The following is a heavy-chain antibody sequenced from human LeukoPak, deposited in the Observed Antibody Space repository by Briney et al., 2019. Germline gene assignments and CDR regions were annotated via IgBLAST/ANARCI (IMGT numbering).Heavy chain of an antibody. D-gene: IGHD3-10*01. CDR3: AAMVRGAGYMDV. Sequence: PSQTLSLTCTVSGGSISSGSYYWSWIRQPAGKGLEWIGRIYTSGSTNYNPSLKSRFTMSVDTSKNQFSLKLSSVTAADTAVYYCAAMVRGAGYMDVWGKGTTVTISS. J-gene: IGHJ6*03. CDR1: GGSISSGSYY. CDR2: IYTSGST. V-gene: IGHV4-61*02.